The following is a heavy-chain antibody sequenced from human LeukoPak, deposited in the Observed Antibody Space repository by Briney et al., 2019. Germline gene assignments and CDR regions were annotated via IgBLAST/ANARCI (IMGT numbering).Heavy chain of an antibody. CDR3: AKGTGRSSWYNIYFDY. D-gene: IGHD6-13*01. CDR2: ISYDGSTN. V-gene: IGHV3-30*18. Sequence: PGGSLRLSCAASGFTFSSYGMHWVRQAPGKGLEWVAVISYDGSTNYYADSVRGRFTISRDNSKNTLYLQMSSLRAEDTAVYYCAKGTGRSSWYNIYFDYWGQGTLVTVSS. CDR1: GFTFSSYG. J-gene: IGHJ4*02.